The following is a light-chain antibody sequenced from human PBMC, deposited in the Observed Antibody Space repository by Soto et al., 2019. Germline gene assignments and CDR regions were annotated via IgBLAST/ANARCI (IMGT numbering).Light chain of an antibody. CDR2: RND. CDR1: GSSIGSHD. Sequence: QSVLTQPPSASGTPGQRVIISCSGSGSSIGSHDVYWYQHLPGTAPEVLIYRNDQRPSGVPDRFSGSKSGTSASLAISGLRSEDEADYYCAAWDGSLSGRVFGGGTKLTVL. V-gene: IGLV1-47*02. J-gene: IGLJ3*02. CDR3: AAWDGSLSGRV.